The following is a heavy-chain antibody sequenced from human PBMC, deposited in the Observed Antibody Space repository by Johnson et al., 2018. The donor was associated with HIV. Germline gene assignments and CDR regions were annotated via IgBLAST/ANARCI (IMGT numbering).Heavy chain of an antibody. J-gene: IGHJ3*02. CDR2: ISFDGSNK. V-gene: IGHV3-30*14. CDR1: GFTFSSFA. CDR3: ARDWGGSQAFDI. Sequence: QVQLVESGGGVVQPGRSLRLSCAASGFTFSSFAMHWVRQAPGKGLEWVAFISFDGSNKYYADSVNGRFTIARDYSKNTLYLQMNSPRAEDTAVYYCARDWGGSQAFDIWGQGTMVTVSS. D-gene: IGHD1-26*01.